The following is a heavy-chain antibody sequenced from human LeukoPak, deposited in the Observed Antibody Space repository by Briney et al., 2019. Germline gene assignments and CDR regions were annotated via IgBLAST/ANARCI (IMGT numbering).Heavy chain of an antibody. Sequence: PSETLSPTCTVSGGSISSSSYYWGWIRQPPGKGLEWIGSIYYSGSTYYNPSLKSRVTISVDTSKNQFSLKLSSVTAADTAVYYCLPAVAGLFDYWGQGTLVTVSS. CDR1: GGSISSSSYY. J-gene: IGHJ4*02. V-gene: IGHV4-39*07. CDR2: IYYSGST. CDR3: LPAVAGLFDY. D-gene: IGHD6-19*01.